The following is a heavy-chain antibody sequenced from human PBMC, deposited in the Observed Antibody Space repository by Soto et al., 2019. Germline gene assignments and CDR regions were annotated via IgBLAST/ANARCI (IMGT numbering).Heavy chain of an antibody. CDR3: AKQVTGWYNDAFDI. CDR1: GFTFSNYA. Sequence: EVQLLESGGGLVHPGGSLRLCCAASGFTFSNYAMSWVRQAPGKGLEWVSAIDGSGDNTHYADSVKGRFTFSRDNSKNTLYLQMNSLRAEDTAVYYCAKQVTGWYNDAFDIWGQGTMVTASS. V-gene: IGHV3-23*01. J-gene: IGHJ3*02. D-gene: IGHD6-19*01. CDR2: IDGSGDNT.